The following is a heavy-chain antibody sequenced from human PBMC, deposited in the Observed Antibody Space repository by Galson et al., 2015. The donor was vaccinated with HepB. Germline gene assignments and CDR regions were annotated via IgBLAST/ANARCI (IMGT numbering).Heavy chain of an antibody. V-gene: IGHV3-30*04. CDR2: VSYDGSNE. CDR3: VRDKVIRGVVVSGEDY. Sequence: SLRLSCAASGFSFNSYDTHWVRQAPGEGLEWVGFVSYDGSNEDYADSVKGRFTISRDNSKNTLYLQMKSLRREDTAFYYCVRDKVIRGVVVSGEDYWGQGTLVTVSP. CDR1: GFSFNSYD. D-gene: IGHD3-10*01. J-gene: IGHJ4*02.